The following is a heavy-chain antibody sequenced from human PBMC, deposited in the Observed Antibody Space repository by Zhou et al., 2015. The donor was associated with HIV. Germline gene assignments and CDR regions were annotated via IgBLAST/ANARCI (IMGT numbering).Heavy chain of an antibody. CDR2: IIPIFGTA. D-gene: IGHD6-19*01. CDR1: GGTFSSYA. J-gene: IGHJ5*01. CDR3: ARGDLRGQWLVYRWFDS. V-gene: IGHV1-69*12. Sequence: QVQLVQSGAEVKKPGSSVKVSCKASGGTFSSYAISWVRQAPGQGLEWMGGIIPIFGTANYPLKFQGRLTITADQSTSTAYMQLISLRSEDTAVYYCARGDLRGQWLVYRWFDSWGQGTLVTVSS.